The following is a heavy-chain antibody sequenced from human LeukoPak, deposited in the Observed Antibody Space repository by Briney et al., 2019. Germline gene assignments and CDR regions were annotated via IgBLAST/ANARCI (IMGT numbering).Heavy chain of an antibody. V-gene: IGHV1-2*02. J-gene: IGHJ6*02. CDR3: ARRHCSSTSCYRISFYYYYGMDV. CDR1: GYTFTGYY. CDR2: INPNSGGT. Sequence: ASVKVSCKASGYTFTGYYMHWVRQAPGQGLEWMGWINPNSGGTNYAQKFRGRVTMTRDTSISTAYMELSRLRSDDTAVYYCARRHCSSTSCYRISFYYYYGMDVWGQGTTVTVSS. D-gene: IGHD2-2*02.